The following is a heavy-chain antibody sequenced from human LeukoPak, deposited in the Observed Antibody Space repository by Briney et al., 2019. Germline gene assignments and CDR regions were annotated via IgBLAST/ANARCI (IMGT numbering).Heavy chain of an antibody. CDR3: ARPLTYCSGGSCYGNWFDP. J-gene: IGHJ5*02. CDR2: INHSGTT. D-gene: IGHD2-15*01. Sequence: SETLSLTCAVYGGSFSGFYWSWIRQSPGKGLEWIGEINHSGTTNYNPSLKSRVTISVDTSKNQFSLSLSSVTAADTAVYHCARPLTYCSGGSCYGNWFDPWGQGTLVTVSS. CDR1: GGSFSGFY. V-gene: IGHV4-34*01.